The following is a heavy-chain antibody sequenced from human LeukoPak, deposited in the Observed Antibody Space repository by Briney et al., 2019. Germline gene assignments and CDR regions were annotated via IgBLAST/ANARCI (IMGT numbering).Heavy chain of an antibody. Sequence: HPGGSLRLSCAASGFTFSDYYMSWIRQAPGKGLEWVANIKQDGSEKYYVDSVKGRFTISRDNAKNSLYLQMNSLRAEDTAVYYCARDTYYDFWSGYYSGGLDYWGQGTLVTVSS. J-gene: IGHJ4*02. CDR3: ARDTYYDFWSGYYSGGLDY. CDR2: IKQDGSEK. D-gene: IGHD3-3*01. V-gene: IGHV3-7*01. CDR1: GFTFSDYY.